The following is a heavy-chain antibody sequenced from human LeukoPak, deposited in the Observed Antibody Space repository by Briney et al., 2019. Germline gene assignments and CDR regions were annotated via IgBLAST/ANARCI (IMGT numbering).Heavy chain of an antibody. CDR3: ARAYGSGSYPVYYYYMDV. Sequence: ASVTVSCKASGYTFTGYYMHWVRQAPGQGLEWMGGIIPIFGTANYAQKFQGRVTITADKSTSTAYMELSSLRSEDTAVYYCARAYGSGSYPVYYYYMDVWGKGTTVTVSS. J-gene: IGHJ6*03. CDR1: GYTFTGYY. D-gene: IGHD3-10*01. V-gene: IGHV1-69*06. CDR2: IIPIFGTA.